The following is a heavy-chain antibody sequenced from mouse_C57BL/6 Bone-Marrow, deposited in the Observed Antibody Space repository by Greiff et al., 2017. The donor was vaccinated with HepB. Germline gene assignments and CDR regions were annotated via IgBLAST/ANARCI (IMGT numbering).Heavy chain of an antibody. CDR2: ISYDGSN. Sequence: EVQLQQSGPGLVKPSQSLSLTCSVTGYSITSGYYWNWIRQFPGNKLEWMGYISYDGSNNYNPSLKNRISITRDTSKNQFFLKLNSVTTEDTATYYCAIYGNYVRYYAMDYWGQGTSVTVSS. D-gene: IGHD2-1*01. CDR3: AIYGNYVRYYAMDY. CDR1: GYSITSGYY. V-gene: IGHV3-6*01. J-gene: IGHJ4*01.